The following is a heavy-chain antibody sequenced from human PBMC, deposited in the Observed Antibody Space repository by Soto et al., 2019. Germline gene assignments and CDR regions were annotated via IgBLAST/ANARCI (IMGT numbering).Heavy chain of an antibody. Sequence: ASVKVSCKASGYTFTSCYMHWVRQAPGQGLEWMGIINPSGGSTSYAQKFQGRVTMTRDTSTSTVYMELSSLRSEDTAVYYCARGRLIYSNTGNWFDPWGQGTLVTVSS. CDR1: GYTFTSCY. CDR2: INPSGGST. D-gene: IGHD4-4*01. CDR3: ARGRLIYSNTGNWFDP. V-gene: IGHV1-46*01. J-gene: IGHJ5*02.